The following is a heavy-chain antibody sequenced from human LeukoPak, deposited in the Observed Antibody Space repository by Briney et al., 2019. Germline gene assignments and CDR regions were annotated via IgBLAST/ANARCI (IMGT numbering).Heavy chain of an antibody. CDR2: ISGSGGST. CDR3: AKTRRDGYNFYYFDY. J-gene: IGHJ4*02. CDR1: GFTFSSYA. Sequence: GGSLRLSCAASGFTFSSYAMSWVRQAPGKGLEWVSAISGSGGSTYYADSVKGRFTISRDNSKNTLYLQMNSLRAEDTAVYYCAKTRRDGYNFYYFDYWGQGTLVNVSS. V-gene: IGHV3-23*01. D-gene: IGHD5-24*01.